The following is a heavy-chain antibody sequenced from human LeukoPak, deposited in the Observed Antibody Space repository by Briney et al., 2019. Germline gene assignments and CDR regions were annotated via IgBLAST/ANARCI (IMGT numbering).Heavy chain of an antibody. CDR1: GFTFSSYA. CDR2: ISGSGGST. CDR3: TTDLRLAVAASVPGGY. D-gene: IGHD6-19*01. Sequence: PGGSLRLSCAASGFTFSSYAMSWVRQAPGKGLEWVSAISGSGGSTYYADSVKGRFTISRDNSKNTLYLQMNSLKIEDTAVYYCTTDLRLAVAASVPGGYWGQGTLVTVSS. J-gene: IGHJ4*02. V-gene: IGHV3-23*01.